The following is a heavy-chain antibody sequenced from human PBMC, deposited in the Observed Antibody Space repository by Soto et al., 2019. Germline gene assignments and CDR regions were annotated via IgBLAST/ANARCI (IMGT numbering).Heavy chain of an antibody. J-gene: IGHJ6*02. CDR3: ARDAGGEGYYYYGMDV. CDR1: GYSFTSYW. CDR2: IYPGDSDT. V-gene: IGHV5-51*01. D-gene: IGHD3-10*01. Sequence: GESLKISCKGSGYSFTSYWIGWVRQMPGKGLEWMGIIYPGDSDTRYSPSFQGQVTISADKSISTAYLQWSSLKASDTAMYYCARDAGGEGYYYYGMDVWGQGTTVTVSS.